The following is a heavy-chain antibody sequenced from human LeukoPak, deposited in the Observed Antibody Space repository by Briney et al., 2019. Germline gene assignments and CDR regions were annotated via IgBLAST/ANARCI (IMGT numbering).Heavy chain of an antibody. J-gene: IGHJ5*02. CDR2: ISYDGSKK. D-gene: IGHD3-3*01. CDR3: TRYDSSRFDP. V-gene: IGHV3-30*03. CDR1: GFTFSSYE. Sequence: GGSLRLSCAASGFTFSSYEMNWVRQAPGKGLEWVAGISYDGSKKHYEDSVKGRFTISRDNSRNTVDLQMNSLGDDDTAVYHCTRYDSSRFDPWGQGTAVIVSS.